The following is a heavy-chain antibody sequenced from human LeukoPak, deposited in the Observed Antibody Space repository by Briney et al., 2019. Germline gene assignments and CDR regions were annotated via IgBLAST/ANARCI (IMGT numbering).Heavy chain of an antibody. D-gene: IGHD3-10*01. J-gene: IGHJ6*03. CDR1: GFTFSSYW. V-gene: IGHV3-7*03. CDR3: TTVSDYYYYMDV. Sequence: GGSLRLSCAASGFTFSSYWMSWVRQAPGKGLEWVANIKQDGSEKYYVDSVKGRFTISRDNAKNSLYLQMNSLRAEDTAVYYCTTVSDYYYYMDVWGKGTTVTISS. CDR2: IKQDGSEK.